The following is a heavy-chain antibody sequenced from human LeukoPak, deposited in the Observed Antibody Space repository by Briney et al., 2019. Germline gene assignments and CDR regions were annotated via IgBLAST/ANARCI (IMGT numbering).Heavy chain of an antibody. CDR2: IYYSGST. Sequence: ASETLSLTCTVSGGSISSYYWSWIRQPPGKGLEWIGCIYYSGSTNYNPSLKSRVTISVDTSKNQFSLKLSSVTAADTAVYYCARVGGRDYYDSSGYYYPEYFQHWGQGTLVTVSS. CDR1: GGSISSYY. CDR3: ARVGGRDYYDSSGYYYPEYFQH. J-gene: IGHJ1*01. D-gene: IGHD3-22*01. V-gene: IGHV4-59*01.